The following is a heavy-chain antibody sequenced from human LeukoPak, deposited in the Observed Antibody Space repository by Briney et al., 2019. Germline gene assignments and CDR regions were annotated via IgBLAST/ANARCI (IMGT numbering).Heavy chain of an antibody. D-gene: IGHD6-13*01. CDR3: ARGVRAAEASIAAAGTENDY. Sequence: SETLSLTCTVSGGSISSYYWSWIRQPPGKGLEWIGYIYYSGSTNYNPSLKSRVTISVDTSKNQFSLKLSSVTAADTAVYYCARGVRAAEASIAAAGTENDYWGQGTLVTVSS. CDR2: IYYSGST. V-gene: IGHV4-59*08. J-gene: IGHJ4*02. CDR1: GGSISSYY.